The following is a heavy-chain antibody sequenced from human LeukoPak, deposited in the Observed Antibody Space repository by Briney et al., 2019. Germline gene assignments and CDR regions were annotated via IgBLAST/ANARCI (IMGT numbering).Heavy chain of an antibody. V-gene: IGHV3-48*04. CDR1: GFTFSAHG. Sequence: PGGSLRLSCAASGFTFSAHGMNWVRQAPGKGLEWVSYISSSGSTIYYADSVKGRFTISRDNAKNSLYLQMNSLRAEDTAVYYCARDSGVGPCLFCSGFDIWGQGTMVTVSS. D-gene: IGHD2-15*01. J-gene: IGHJ3*02. CDR2: ISSSGSTI. CDR3: ARDSGVGPCLFCSGFDI.